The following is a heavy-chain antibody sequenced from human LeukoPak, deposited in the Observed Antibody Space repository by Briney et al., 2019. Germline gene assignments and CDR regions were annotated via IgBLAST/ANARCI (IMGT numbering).Heavy chain of an antibody. Sequence: SETLSLTCAVYGGSFSGYYWSWIRQPPGKGLEWIGEINRSGSTNYNPSLKSRVTISVDTSKNQFSLKLSSVTAADTAVYYCAGYDILTGYHYWGQGTLVTVSS. D-gene: IGHD3-9*01. J-gene: IGHJ4*02. CDR1: GGSFSGYY. CDR3: AGYDILTGYHY. CDR2: INRSGST. V-gene: IGHV4-34*01.